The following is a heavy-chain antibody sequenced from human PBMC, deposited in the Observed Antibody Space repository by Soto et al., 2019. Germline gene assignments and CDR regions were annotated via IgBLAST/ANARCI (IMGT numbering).Heavy chain of an antibody. V-gene: IGHV1-69*01. J-gene: IGHJ6*02. D-gene: IGHD5-12*01. Sequence: QVQLVQSGAEVKKPGSSVKVSCKASGGTFSSYAISWVRQAPGQGLEWMGGIIPIFGPPNYAQRFQDRVTINADESTSTADMEVSSLTSEDTAVYYCSKDRRGRDGYNFGTRYYYGMDVWGQGTTVTVSS. CDR1: GGTFSSYA. CDR2: IIPIFGPP. CDR3: SKDRRGRDGYNFGTRYYYGMDV.